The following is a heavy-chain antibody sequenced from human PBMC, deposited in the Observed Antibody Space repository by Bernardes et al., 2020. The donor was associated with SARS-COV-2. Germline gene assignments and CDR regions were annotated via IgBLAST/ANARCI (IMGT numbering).Heavy chain of an antibody. CDR3: ARETPFNNDWLTIDY. J-gene: IGHJ4*02. D-gene: IGHD3-9*01. CDR2: ITLRGGK. V-gene: IGHV3-23*01. Sequence: GGSLRLSCSTSGFAFSNYAISWVRQAPGMGLDWVSAITLRGGKHYAESVRGRFTISRDDSKNTVYLQMNSLRAEDTAVYYCARETPFNNDWLTIDYWGRGTLATVSS. CDR1: GFAFSNYA.